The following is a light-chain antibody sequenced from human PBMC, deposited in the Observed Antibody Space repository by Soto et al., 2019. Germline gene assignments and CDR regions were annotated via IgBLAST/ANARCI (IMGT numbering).Light chain of an antibody. CDR2: GAS. V-gene: IGKV3-15*01. CDR3: QQYNNRPPWT. CDR1: QSISSN. Sequence: EIVMTQSPATLSVSPGERATLSCRASQSISSNLAWYQQKPGQAPRLLIYGASTRATGIPARFSGSGSGTEFTLTFSSLQSEDFAVYYCQQYNNRPPWTFGQGTKVEIK. J-gene: IGKJ1*01.